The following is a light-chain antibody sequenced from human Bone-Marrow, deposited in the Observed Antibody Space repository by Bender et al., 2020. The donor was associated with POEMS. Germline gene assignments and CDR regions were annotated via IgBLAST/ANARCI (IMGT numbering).Light chain of an antibody. CDR3: ATWDAKLSGPYGV. J-gene: IGLJ3*02. CDR1: ALPKRY. Sequence: SYELTQPPSVSVSPGQTARITCSGDALPKRYAYWYQQKPGQAPVLVVFDDSDRPSGIPERFSGSKSGTSASLAISGLRSEDEADYYCATWDAKLSGPYGVFGGGTTLTVL. CDR2: DDS. V-gene: IGLV3-25*02.